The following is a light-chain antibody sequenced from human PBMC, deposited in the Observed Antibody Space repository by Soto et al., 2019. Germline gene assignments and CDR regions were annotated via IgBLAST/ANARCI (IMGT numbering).Light chain of an antibody. V-gene: IGKV1-39*01. CDR1: QSIISY. CDR2: GAS. CDR3: HQTYSIPHT. J-gene: IGKJ2*01. Sequence: DIQMTQSPSSLSASVGDRVTITCRASQSIISYLNWYQQKPGKAPKLLIYGASSLQSGVPSRFSGSGSGTDFTLTISSLQSEDFATYHCHQTYSIPHTFGQGTKLEIK.